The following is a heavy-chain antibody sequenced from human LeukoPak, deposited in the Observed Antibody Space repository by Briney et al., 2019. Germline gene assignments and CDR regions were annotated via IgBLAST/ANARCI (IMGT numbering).Heavy chain of an antibody. Sequence: GGSLRLSCAASGFTFSSYGMHWVRQAPGKGLEWVAVISYDGSNKYYADSVKGRFTISRDNSKNTLYLQMDSLRPEDTAVYYCAKEGYYYDSSGYNYYYGMDVWGQGTTVTVSS. CDR1: GFTFSSYG. D-gene: IGHD3-22*01. CDR3: AKEGYYYDSSGYNYYYGMDV. V-gene: IGHV3-30*18. CDR2: ISYDGSNK. J-gene: IGHJ6*02.